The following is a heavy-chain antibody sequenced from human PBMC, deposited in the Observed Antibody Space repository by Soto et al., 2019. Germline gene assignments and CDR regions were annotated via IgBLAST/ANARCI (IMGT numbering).Heavy chain of an antibody. CDR3: AKNYYDSSGLLV. J-gene: IGHJ6*01. CDR2: INPIFGTA. V-gene: IGHV1-69*13. Sequence: GASVKVSCKPSGYTFTSYYIHCVRQAPAQGLEWMGIINPIFGTANYAQKFQGRVTITADESTSTAYMELSSLRSEDTAVYYCAKNYYDSSGLLVWGQGSTVTVSS. CDR1: GYTFTSYY. D-gene: IGHD3-22*01.